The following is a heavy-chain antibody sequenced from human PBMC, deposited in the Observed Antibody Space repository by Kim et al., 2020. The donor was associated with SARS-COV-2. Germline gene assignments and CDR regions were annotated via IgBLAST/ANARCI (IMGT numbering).Heavy chain of an antibody. CDR1: GFSLSTSGLG. CDR2: IYCNADK. CDR3: AHRGGTGTKFDY. D-gene: IGHD1-1*01. Sequence: SGPTLVNPTQTLTLTCSFSGFSLSTSGLGVVWIRQPPGKALEWLALIYCNADKPYSPSLKTMLTVTMATSRNQVVLTMTNMDPVDSGTYYCAHRGGTGTKFDYWGQATLVTVSS. J-gene: IGHJ4*02. V-gene: IGHV2-5*01.